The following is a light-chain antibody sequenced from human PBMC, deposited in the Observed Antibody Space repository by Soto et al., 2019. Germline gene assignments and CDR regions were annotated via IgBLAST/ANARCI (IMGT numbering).Light chain of an antibody. CDR1: SSDVGGYHY. Sequence: QSALTQPASVSGAPGQSITISGTGSSSDVGGYHYVSWYQQYPAEAPKLVISEVSNRPSGVSNRFSGSKSGNTASLTISGLQAEDEADYYCCSYTSSTTPLFGGGTKLTVL. J-gene: IGLJ2*01. CDR3: CSYTSSTTPL. CDR2: EVS. V-gene: IGLV2-14*01.